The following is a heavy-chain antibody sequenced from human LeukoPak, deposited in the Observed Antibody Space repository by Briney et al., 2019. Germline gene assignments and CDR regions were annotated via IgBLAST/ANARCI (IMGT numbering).Heavy chain of an antibody. D-gene: IGHD2-2*01. V-gene: IGHV1-2*02. J-gene: IGHJ5*02. CDR2: INPNSGGT. CDR3: AREGDIVVVPAAHLFDH. CDR1: GYTFTGYY. Sequence: GASVKVSCKASGYTFTGYYMHWVRQAPGQGLEWMGWINPNSGGTNYAQKFQGRVTMTRDTSISTAYMELSRLRSDDTAVYYCAREGDIVVVPAAHLFDHWGQGTLVTVSS.